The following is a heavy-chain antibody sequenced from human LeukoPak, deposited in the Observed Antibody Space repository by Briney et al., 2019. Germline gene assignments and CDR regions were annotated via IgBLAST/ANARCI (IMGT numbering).Heavy chain of an antibody. CDR1: GYSFTNYW. Sequence: GESLRISCTGSGYSFTNYWIGWVRQMPGKGLERVGNIYPGDSHTKYSPSFQGQIIISADKSISTAYLQWSSLKASDTAMYYCARLHGRSGYYSHDFSYYMDVWGKGTTVTVSS. J-gene: IGHJ6*03. CDR2: IYPGDSHT. D-gene: IGHD3-22*01. V-gene: IGHV5-51*01. CDR3: ARLHGRSGYYSHDFSYYMDV.